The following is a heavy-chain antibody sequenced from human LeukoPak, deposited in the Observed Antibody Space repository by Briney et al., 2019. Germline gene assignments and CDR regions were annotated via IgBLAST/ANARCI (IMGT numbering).Heavy chain of an antibody. J-gene: IGHJ4*02. CDR2: ISYDGSNK. D-gene: IGHD3-22*01. CDR1: GFTFSSYA. Sequence: GGSLRLSCAASGFTFSSYAMHWVRQAPGKGLGWVAVISYDGSNKYYADSVKGRFTISRDNSKNTLYLQMNSLRAEDTAVYYCARSDYYDSSGRDQFDYWGQGTLVTVSS. V-gene: IGHV3-30*04. CDR3: ARSDYYDSSGRDQFDY.